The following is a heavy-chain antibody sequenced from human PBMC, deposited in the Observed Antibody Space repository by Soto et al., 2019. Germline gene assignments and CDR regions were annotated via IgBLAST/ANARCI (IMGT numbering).Heavy chain of an antibody. J-gene: IGHJ4*02. CDR2: ISSTTNYI. Sequence: VGSLRLSCAASGFTFTRYSMNWVRQAPGKGLEWVSSISSTTNYIYYGDSMKGRFTISRDNAKNSLYLEMNSLRAEDTAVYYCARESEDLTSNFDYWGQGALVTVSS. CDR3: ARESEDLTSNFDY. V-gene: IGHV3-21*06. CDR1: GFTFTRYS.